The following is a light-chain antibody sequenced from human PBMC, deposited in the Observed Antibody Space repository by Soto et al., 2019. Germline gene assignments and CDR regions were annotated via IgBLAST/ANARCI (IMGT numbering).Light chain of an antibody. V-gene: IGKV3-20*01. Sequence: EIVLTQSPGTLSLSPGESATLSCRASQSIRSSYLAWYQQKPGQAPRLLIYAASARATGLPDRFSGSGSGTDFTLTISRLEPEDFAMYYCHCQDFCNSPVYSFGQGTKLEI. J-gene: IGKJ2*01. CDR2: AAS. CDR3: HCQDFCNSPVYS. CDR1: QSIRSSY.